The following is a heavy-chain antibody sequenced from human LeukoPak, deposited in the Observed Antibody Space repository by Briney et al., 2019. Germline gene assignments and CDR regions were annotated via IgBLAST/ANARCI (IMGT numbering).Heavy chain of an antibody. CDR3: ARGAPERISSSTNYYFDY. CDR2: ISYDGNNK. J-gene: IGHJ4*02. CDR1: GFTFSSYA. Sequence: GRSLGLSCAASGFTFSSYAMYWVGQAPGKGLGWVAVISYDGNNKYYADSVKGRFTISRDDSKNTLTLQMNSLRAEATAVYYCARGAPERISSSTNYYFDYWGQGTLVTVSS. V-gene: IGHV3-30-3*01. D-gene: IGHD6-6*01.